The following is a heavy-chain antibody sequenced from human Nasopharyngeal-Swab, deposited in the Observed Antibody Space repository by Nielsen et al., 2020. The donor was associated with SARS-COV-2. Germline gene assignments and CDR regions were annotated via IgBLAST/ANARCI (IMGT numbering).Heavy chain of an antibody. CDR3: ATSAPYCSSTSCSYWFDP. CDR2: FDPEDGET. CDR1: GYTLTELS. J-gene: IGHJ5*02. Sequence: ASVKVSCKVSGYTLTELSMHWVRQAPGNGLEWMGGFDPEDGETIYAQKFQGRVTMTEDTSTDTAYMELSSLRSEDTAVYYCATSAPYCSSTSCSYWFDPWGQGTLVTVSS. D-gene: IGHD2-2*01. V-gene: IGHV1-24*01.